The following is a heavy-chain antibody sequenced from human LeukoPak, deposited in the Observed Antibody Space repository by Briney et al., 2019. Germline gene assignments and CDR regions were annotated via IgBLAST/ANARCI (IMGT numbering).Heavy chain of an antibody. D-gene: IGHD2/OR15-2a*01. V-gene: IGHV4-4*07. CDR3: ARDFTSKNWFDT. CDR2: FYSSGST. CDR1: AGSLTTYS. J-gene: IGHJ5*02. Sequence: PPETLSLTCTVFAGSLTTYSWSCIRQPAGRGLEWIGRFYSSGSTAYNPSLKSRVTMSVDTSKNQVSLKLSSVTAADTAIYYCARDFTSKNWFDTWGQGTRVTVSA.